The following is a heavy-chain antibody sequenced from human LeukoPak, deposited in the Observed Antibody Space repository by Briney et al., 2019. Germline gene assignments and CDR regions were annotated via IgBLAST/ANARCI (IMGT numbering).Heavy chain of an antibody. V-gene: IGHV4-59*01. CDR3: VTRSVVGHYYGMDV. Sequence: PSETLSLTCTVSGGSLSSYYWSWIRQPPGKGLEWIGYIYYSGSTNYNPSLKSRVTISVDTSKNQFSLKLSSVTAADTAVYYCVTRSVVGHYYGMDVWGQGTTVTVSS. CDR2: IYYSGST. J-gene: IGHJ6*02. CDR1: GGSLSSYY. D-gene: IGHD3-22*01.